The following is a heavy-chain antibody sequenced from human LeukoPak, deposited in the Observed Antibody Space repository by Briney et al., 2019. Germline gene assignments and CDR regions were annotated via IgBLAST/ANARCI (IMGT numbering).Heavy chain of an antibody. J-gene: IGHJ4*02. CDR3: ETDRYSAADY. CDR1: GVTFCRNW. D-gene: IGHD2-2*01. CDR2: INTVGSNT. V-gene: IGHV3-74*01. Sequence: PGGSLRLSCAASGVTFCRNWMHWGRPVPGDGLVWVSRINTVGSNTGYADSVKGRCTISRDNAKNTLYLHMNSLRVEDTAVYYCETDRYSAADYWGQGTLVTVSS.